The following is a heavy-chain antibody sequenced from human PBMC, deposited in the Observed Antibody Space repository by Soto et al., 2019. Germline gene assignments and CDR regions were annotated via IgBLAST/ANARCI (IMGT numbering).Heavy chain of an antibody. CDR1: GFTFSNAW. V-gene: IGHV3-15*01. CDR3: TTELNILTGYYPH. Sequence: GGSLRLSCAASGFTFSNAWMSWVRQAPGKGLEWVGRIKSKTDGGTTDYAAPVKGRFTISRDDSKNTLYLQMNSLKTEDTAVYYCTTELNILTGYYPHWGQGTLVTVSS. CDR2: IKSKTDGGTT. J-gene: IGHJ4*02. D-gene: IGHD3-9*01.